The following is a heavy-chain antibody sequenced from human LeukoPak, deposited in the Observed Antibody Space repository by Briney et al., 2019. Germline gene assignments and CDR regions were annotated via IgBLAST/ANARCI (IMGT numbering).Heavy chain of an antibody. D-gene: IGHD6-13*01. CDR1: GFTFSDAW. J-gene: IGHJ5*02. Sequence: GGSLRLSCAASGFTFSDAWMNRVRQAPGKGLEWVARIKSKTAGGTADYAAPVKGRFTISSDDSKNYLYLDRISLRTKDKAVYYCGTCSRWFGPWGQGTLVTVSS. CDR3: GTCSRWFGP. CDR2: IKSKTAGGTA. V-gene: IGHV3-15*05.